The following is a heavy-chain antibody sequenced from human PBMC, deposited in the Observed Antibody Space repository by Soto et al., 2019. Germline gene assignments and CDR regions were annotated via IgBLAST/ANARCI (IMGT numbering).Heavy chain of an antibody. CDR2: IYYSGST. J-gene: IGHJ4*02. CDR3: ARIGSDTAMAIDY. Sequence: QVQLQESGAGLVKPSQTLSLTCTVSGDSISSGGYYWSWIRQQPGKGLEWIGYIYYSGSTYYNPSLKSRVTISVDTSKNQFSLKLSSVTAADTAVYYCARIGSDTAMAIDYWGQGTLVTVSS. D-gene: IGHD5-18*01. V-gene: IGHV4-31*03. CDR1: GDSISSGGYY.